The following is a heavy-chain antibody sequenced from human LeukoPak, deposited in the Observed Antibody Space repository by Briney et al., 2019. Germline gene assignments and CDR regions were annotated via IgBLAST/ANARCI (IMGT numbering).Heavy chain of an antibody. V-gene: IGHV3-20*04. CDR2: IIWNGDST. D-gene: IGHD3-9*01. CDR1: GFTFDDYG. J-gene: IGHJ4*02. CDR3: ARVVYDILTGYYNVHYFDY. Sequence: GGSLRLSCAASGFTFDDYGMSWVRQAPGKGLEWVSGIIWNGDSTGYADSVKGRFTISRDNAKNSLYLQMNSLRAEDTALYYCARVVYDILTGYYNVHYFDYWGQGTLVTVSS.